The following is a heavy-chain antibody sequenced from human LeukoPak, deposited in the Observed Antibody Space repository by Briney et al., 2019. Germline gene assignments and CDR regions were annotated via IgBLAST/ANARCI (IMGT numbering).Heavy chain of an antibody. CDR3: ARNYYDSSAYYYFDY. V-gene: IGHV3-48*01. CDR1: GFTFNNYD. J-gene: IGHJ4*02. D-gene: IGHD3-22*01. Sequence: SGGSLRLSCAASGFTFNNYDMNWVRQAPGQGLEWVSYISSSGVTTYSADSVKGRFTISRDNSKNTLYLQMNSLRAEDTAVYYCARNYYDSSAYYYFDYWGQGTLVTVSS. CDR2: ISSSGVTT.